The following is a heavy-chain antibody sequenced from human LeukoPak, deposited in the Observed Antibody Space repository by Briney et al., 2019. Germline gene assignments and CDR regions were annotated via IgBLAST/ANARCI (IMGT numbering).Heavy chain of an antibody. D-gene: IGHD3-22*01. CDR2: ISYDGSNK. CDR1: GFTFSSYA. J-gene: IGHJ4*02. V-gene: IGHV3-30-3*01. CDR3: AKAKDYHSGANFDY. Sequence: GGSLRLSCAASGFTFSSYAMHWVRQAPGKGLEWVAVISYDGSNKYYADSVKGRFTISRDNSKNTLYLQMNSLRAEDTAVYYCAKAKDYHSGANFDYWGQGTLVTVSS.